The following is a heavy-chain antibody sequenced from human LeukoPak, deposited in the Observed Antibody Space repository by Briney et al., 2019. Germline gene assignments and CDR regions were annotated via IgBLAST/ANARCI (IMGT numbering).Heavy chain of an antibody. J-gene: IGHJ4*02. Sequence: ASVTVSCKASGYTFTTYGISWVRQAPGQGLEWMGWISAYNGQTNYAQTLQGRVTMTTDTSTKTAYMELRSLGSDDTAVYYCAGVAGFYWNSDSFDSWGQGTHVTVSS. CDR3: AGVAGFYWNSDSFDS. V-gene: IGHV1-18*01. CDR2: ISAYNGQT. CDR1: GYTFTTYG. D-gene: IGHD1-7*01.